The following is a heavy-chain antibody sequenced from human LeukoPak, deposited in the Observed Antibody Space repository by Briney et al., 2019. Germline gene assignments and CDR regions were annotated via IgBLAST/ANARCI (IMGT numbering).Heavy chain of an antibody. D-gene: IGHD3-22*01. J-gene: IGHJ4*02. V-gene: IGHV3-23*01. CDR3: AKTYYYDSSGYFDY. Sequence: GGSLRLSCAASGFTFSSYAMSWVRQAPGKGLEWVSAISGSGGSTYYADSVKGRFTISRGNPKNTLYLQMNSLRAEDKAVYYCAKTYYYDSSGYFDYWGQGTLVTVSS. CDR2: ISGSGGST. CDR1: GFTFSSYA.